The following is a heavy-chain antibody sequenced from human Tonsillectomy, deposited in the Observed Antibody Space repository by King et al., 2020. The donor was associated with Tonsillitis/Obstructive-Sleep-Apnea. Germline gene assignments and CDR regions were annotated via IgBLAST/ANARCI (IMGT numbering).Heavy chain of an antibody. CDR3: ARQRVLKGYCSGGSCYWEGWFDP. J-gene: IGHJ5*02. D-gene: IGHD2-15*01. CDR2: IYYSGST. CDR1: GGSISSSSYY. Sequence: MQLQESGPGLVKPSETLSLTCTVSGGSISSSSYYWGWIRQPPGKGLEWIGSIYYSGSTYYNPSLKSRVTISVDTSKNQFSLKLSSVTAADTAVYYCARQRVLKGYCSGGSCYWEGWFDPWGQGTLVTVSS. V-gene: IGHV4-39*01.